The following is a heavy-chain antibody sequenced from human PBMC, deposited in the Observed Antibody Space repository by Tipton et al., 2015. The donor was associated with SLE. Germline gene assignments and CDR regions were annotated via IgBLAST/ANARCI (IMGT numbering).Heavy chain of an antibody. CDR1: GGSITSFY. D-gene: IGHD5-24*01. V-gene: IGHV4-59*01. Sequence: TLSLTCTVSGGSITSFYWSWIRQPPGKGLEWIGYMYYSGSTSYNPSLKSRVTISVDTSKNQFSLRLSSVTAADTAVYYCARYGFPSNYFDYWGQGTLVTVSS. CDR2: MYYSGST. J-gene: IGHJ4*02. CDR3: ARYGFPSNYFDY.